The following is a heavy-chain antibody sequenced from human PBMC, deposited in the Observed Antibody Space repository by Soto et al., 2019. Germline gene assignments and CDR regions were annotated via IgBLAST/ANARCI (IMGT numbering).Heavy chain of an antibody. D-gene: IGHD1-7*01. J-gene: IGHJ3*02. CDR2: INPNSGGT. CDR1: GYTFTGYY. Sequence: GASVKVSCKASGYTFTGYYMHWVRQAPGQGLEWMGWINPNSGGTNYAQKFQGWVTMTRDTSTSTAYMELSRLRSDDTAVYYCARELAGTTFAFDIWGQGTMVTVSS. CDR3: ARELAGTTFAFDI. V-gene: IGHV1-2*04.